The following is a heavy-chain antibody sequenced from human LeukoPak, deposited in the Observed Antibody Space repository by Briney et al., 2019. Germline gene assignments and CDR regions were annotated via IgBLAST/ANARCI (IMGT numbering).Heavy chain of an antibody. Sequence: SETLSLTCTVSGGSISSSSYYWGWIRQPPGKGLEWIGSIYYTGSTYYNPSLKSGVTISVDTPKNQFSLKLSSLTAADTAVYYCARAPYGSATNNYYMDVWGKGTTVTVSS. V-gene: IGHV4-39*07. CDR1: GGSISSSSYY. J-gene: IGHJ6*03. CDR3: ARAPYGSATNNYYMDV. CDR2: IYYTGST. D-gene: IGHD3-10*01.